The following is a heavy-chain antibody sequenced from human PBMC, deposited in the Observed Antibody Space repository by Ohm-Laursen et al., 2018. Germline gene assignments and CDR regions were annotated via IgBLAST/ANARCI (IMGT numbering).Heavy chain of an antibody. Sequence: SLRLSCSASGFTFDDYAMHWVRQAPGKGLEWVAVIWYDGSNKYYADSVKGRFTISRDNSKNTLYLQMNSLRAEDTAVYYCVRDHQHHFDYWGQGTLVTVSS. V-gene: IGHV3-33*08. CDR3: VRDHQHHFDY. D-gene: IGHD2-2*01. CDR2: IWYDGSNK. J-gene: IGHJ4*02. CDR1: GFTFDDYA.